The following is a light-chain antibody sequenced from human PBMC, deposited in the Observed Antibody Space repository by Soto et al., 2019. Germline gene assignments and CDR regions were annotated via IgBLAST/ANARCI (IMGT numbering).Light chain of an antibody. V-gene: IGKV3-11*01. CDR3: QQHSHWPPWT. J-gene: IGKJ1*01. CDR1: QNVRTS. CDR2: GAS. Sequence: EVVLTQSPATLSLSPGQRATLSCRASQNVRTSLDWYQQKPGQAPRLLIHGASNRATGIPARFSGSGSGTDFNLTISSLXPEDFAVYYCQQHSHWPPWTFGQGTKVDIK.